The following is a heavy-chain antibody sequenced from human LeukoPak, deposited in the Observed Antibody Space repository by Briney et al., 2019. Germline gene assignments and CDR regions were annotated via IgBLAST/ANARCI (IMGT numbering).Heavy chain of an antibody. V-gene: IGHV3-48*02. J-gene: IGHJ6*02. CDR3: ASTSRYNWNYFWSYYYYYGMDV. Sequence: GGSLRLSCAASGFTFSSYSMNWVRQAPGRGLEWVSYISSISSTIYYADSVKGRFTISRDNAKNSLYLQMNSLRDEDTAVYYCASTSRYNWNYFWSYYYYYGMDVWGQGTTVTVSS. CDR1: GFTFSSYS. D-gene: IGHD1-7*01. CDR2: ISSISSTI.